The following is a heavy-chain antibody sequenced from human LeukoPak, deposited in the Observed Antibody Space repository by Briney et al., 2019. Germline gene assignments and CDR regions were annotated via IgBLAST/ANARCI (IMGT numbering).Heavy chain of an antibody. CDR2: INWNGGST. Sequence: PGGSLRLSCAASGFTFDDYGMSWVRQAPGKGLEWVSGINWNGGSTGYADSVKGRFTISRDNAKNSLYLQMNSLRAEDTALYYCARDSFRGYSYGYWNYYMDVWGKGTTVTVSS. CDR3: ARDSFRGYSYGYWNYYMDV. V-gene: IGHV3-20*04. CDR1: GFTFDDYG. D-gene: IGHD5-18*01. J-gene: IGHJ6*03.